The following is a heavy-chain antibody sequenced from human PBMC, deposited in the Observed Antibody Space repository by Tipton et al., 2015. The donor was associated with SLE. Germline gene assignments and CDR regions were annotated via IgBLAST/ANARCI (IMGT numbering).Heavy chain of an antibody. D-gene: IGHD6-6*01. Sequence: LRISCTVTGGSISSYYWTWIRQPPGKGLDWIGCLYYSGSTNYNPSLKSRVTISVDTSNHHFSLKLTSVTAADTAVYYCARVYGYSSSSEAFDNWGQGTMVTVSS. CDR2: LYYSGST. J-gene: IGHJ3*02. CDR1: GGSISSYY. CDR3: ARVYGYSSSSEAFDN. V-gene: IGHV4-59*01.